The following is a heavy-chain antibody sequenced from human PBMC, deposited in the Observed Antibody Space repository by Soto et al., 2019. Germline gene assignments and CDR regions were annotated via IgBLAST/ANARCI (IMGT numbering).Heavy chain of an antibody. V-gene: IGHV4-31*03. D-gene: IGHD3-10*01. Sequence: SETLSLTCSVSGGSISSGGYYWSWLALRPGKDRGWIGYIYYSGSTYYNPSLKSRVTISVDTSKNQFSLKLSSVTAADTAVYYCARVMGRPYGSGSFYYYYGMDVWGQGTTVTVSS. CDR1: GGSISSGGYY. CDR2: IYYSGST. CDR3: ARVMGRPYGSGSFYYYYGMDV. J-gene: IGHJ6*02.